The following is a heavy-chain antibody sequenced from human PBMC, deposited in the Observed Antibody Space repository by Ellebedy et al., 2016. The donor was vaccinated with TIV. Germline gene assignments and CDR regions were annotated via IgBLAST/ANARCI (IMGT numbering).Heavy chain of an antibody. D-gene: IGHD6-6*01. CDR3: ARAVAARRESLFDY. V-gene: IGHV4-39*07. J-gene: IGHJ4*02. CDR1: GGSISSSSYY. Sequence: GSLRLSCTVSGGSISSSSYYWGWIRQPPGKGLEWIGSIYYSGSTYYNPSLKSRVIISVDTSKNEFSLKLRSVTTADTAVYYCARAVAARRESLFDYWGRGTLVTVSS. CDR2: IYYSGST.